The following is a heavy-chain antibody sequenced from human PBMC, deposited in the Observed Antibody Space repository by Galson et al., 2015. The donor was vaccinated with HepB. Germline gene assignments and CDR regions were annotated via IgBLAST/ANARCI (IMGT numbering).Heavy chain of an antibody. J-gene: IGHJ6*02. D-gene: IGHD3-10*01. CDR2: INPNSGDT. Sequence: SVKVSCKASGYTFTGYYMHWVRQAPGQGLEWMGRINPNSGDTNYAQKFQGRVTMTRDTSISTAYMELSRLRSDDTAVYYCARDRGGWEALYYYYYYGMDVWGQGTTVTVSS. CDR3: ARDRGGWEALYYYYYYGMDV. CDR1: GYTFTGYY. V-gene: IGHV1-2*06.